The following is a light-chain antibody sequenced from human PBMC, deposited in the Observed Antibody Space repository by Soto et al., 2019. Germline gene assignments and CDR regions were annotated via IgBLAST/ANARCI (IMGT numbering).Light chain of an antibody. CDR1: QSVGNN. J-gene: IGKJ4*01. V-gene: IGKV3-15*01. Sequence: EIVVTQSPATLSVSPGERATLSCRASQSVGNNFAWYQQKPGQAPRLLIFATSTRATGVPARFSGSGSGTEFPLTIGSLQSEDFAVYYCQQYGDWPLTFGGGAKVEIE. CDR3: QQYGDWPLT. CDR2: ATS.